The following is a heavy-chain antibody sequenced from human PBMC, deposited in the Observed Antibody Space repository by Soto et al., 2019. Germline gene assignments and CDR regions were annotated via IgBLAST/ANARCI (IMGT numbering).Heavy chain of an antibody. V-gene: IGHV3-53*01. J-gene: IGHJ4*02. Sequence: EVQLVESGGGLIQPGGSLRLSCAASGFTVSSNYMSWVRQAPGKGLEWVSVIYSGGSTYYADSVKGRFTISRDNSKNTLYLQMTSMRAEDTAVYYCARGWDGYNLGYWGQGALVTVSS. D-gene: IGHD5-12*01. CDR1: GFTVSSNY. CDR2: IYSGGST. CDR3: ARGWDGYNLGY.